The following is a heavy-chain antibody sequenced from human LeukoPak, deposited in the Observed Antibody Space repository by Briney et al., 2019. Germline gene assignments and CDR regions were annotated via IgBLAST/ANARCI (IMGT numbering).Heavy chain of an antibody. J-gene: IGHJ4*02. CDR2: ISSSSSYI. Sequence: LGGSLRLSCAASGFTFSSYSMNWVRQAPGKGLEWVSSISSSSSYIYYADSVKGRFTISRDNSRNTLFLEMNSLRSEDTAIYYCAKDWGGSRQGVFGDYWGQGTLVTVSS. CDR1: GFTFSSYS. V-gene: IGHV3-21*04. D-gene: IGHD1-26*01. CDR3: AKDWGGSRQGVFGDY.